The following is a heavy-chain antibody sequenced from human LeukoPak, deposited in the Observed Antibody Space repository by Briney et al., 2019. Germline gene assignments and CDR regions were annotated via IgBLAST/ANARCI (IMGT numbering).Heavy chain of an antibody. V-gene: IGHV4-59*01. J-gene: IGHJ5*02. CDR3: ARDRYCIGGTCFSGRFDP. D-gene: IGHD2-15*01. Sequence: PSETLSLTCTVSGGSMNDYYWTWIRQPPGKGLEWIGYMHSSGSTNYNPSLKSRVTISIDTSKNQFSLKLSSATAADTAVYYCARDRYCIGGTCFSGRFDPWGQGTLVTVSS. CDR1: GGSMNDYY. CDR2: MHSSGST.